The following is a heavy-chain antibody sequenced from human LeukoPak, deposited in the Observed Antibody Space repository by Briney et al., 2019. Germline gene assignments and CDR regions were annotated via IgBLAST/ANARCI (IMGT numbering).Heavy chain of an antibody. CDR3: ARGRGDILTGYVDY. J-gene: IGHJ4*02. CDR1: GFTFSSYA. CDR2: ISSDESNK. Sequence: GGSLRLSCAASGFTFSSYAMHWVRQAPGKGLEWVAVISSDESNKYYADSVKGRFTISRDNPKNTLYLQMNSLRVEDTALYYCARGRGDILTGYVDYWDQGTLVTVSS. D-gene: IGHD3-9*01. V-gene: IGHV3-30*01.